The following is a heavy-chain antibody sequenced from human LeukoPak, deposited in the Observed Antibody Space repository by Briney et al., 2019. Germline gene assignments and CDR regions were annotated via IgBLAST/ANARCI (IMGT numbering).Heavy chain of an antibody. D-gene: IGHD6-19*01. CDR3: AKARWTAVAGPLDY. J-gene: IGHJ4*02. CDR2: ISWNSGSI. CDR1: GFTFDDYA. Sequence: GGSLRLSCAASGFTFDDYAMHWVRQAPGKGLEWVSGISWNSGSIGYADSVKGRFTISRDNAKNSLYLQMNSLRAEDMALYYCAKARWTAVAGPLDYWGQGTLVTVSS. V-gene: IGHV3-9*03.